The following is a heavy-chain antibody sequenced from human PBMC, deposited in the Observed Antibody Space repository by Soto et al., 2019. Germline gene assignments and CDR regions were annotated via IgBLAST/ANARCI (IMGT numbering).Heavy chain of an antibody. CDR1: GGSISSDDYY. V-gene: IGHV4-30-4*01. CDR3: ARDRSNSPDYFDY. CDR2: IYYSGST. Sequence: QVQLQESGPGLVKPSQTLSLTCTVSGGSISSDDYYWSWIRQPPGKGPEWIGYIYYSGSTSYNPSLKSRLTISLDTSKNQFSLKLSSVSAADTAVYYCARDRSNSPDYFDYWGQGTLVTVSS. J-gene: IGHJ4*02. D-gene: IGHD6-6*01.